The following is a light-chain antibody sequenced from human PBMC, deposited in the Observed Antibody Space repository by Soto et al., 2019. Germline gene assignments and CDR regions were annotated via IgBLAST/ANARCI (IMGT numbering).Light chain of an antibody. J-gene: IGLJ2*01. Sequence: QSVLTQPASVSGSPGQSITISCTGTSSDVGGYNYVSWYQHHPGKAPKLIIYDVSNRPSGVSNRFSGSKSGNTASLTISGLQAADEAEYYCSSYTGSSTPVVFGGGTKLTVL. CDR1: SSDVGGYNY. CDR3: SSYTGSSTPVV. V-gene: IGLV2-14*03. CDR2: DVS.